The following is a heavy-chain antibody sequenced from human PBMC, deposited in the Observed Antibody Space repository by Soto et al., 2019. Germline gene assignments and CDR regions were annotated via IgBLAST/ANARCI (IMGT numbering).Heavy chain of an antibody. Sequence: GGSLRLSCAASGFTFSSFWMDWVRQAPGKGLEWVANISPDGTQRQYVDSVKGRFTISRDNAKNSLYLQMGSLTAEDSALYYCSRSLDSWGQGARVTVSS. J-gene: IGHJ4*02. CDR1: GFTFSSFW. CDR3: SRSLDS. CDR2: ISPDGTQR. V-gene: IGHV3-7*01.